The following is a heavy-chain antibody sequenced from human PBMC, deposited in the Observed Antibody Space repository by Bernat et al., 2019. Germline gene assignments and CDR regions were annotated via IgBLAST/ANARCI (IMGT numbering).Heavy chain of an antibody. CDR3: AREKVVTIFGVPKRRHGRGDGLEI. CDR1: GYTFTSYG. D-gene: IGHD3-3*01. V-gene: IGHV1-18*01. Sequence: QVQLAQSGAEVKKPGASVKFSCKASGYTFTSYGIRWGRQAPGQGLEGMGWFSAYNGNTNYAQKLQGKDTMTTDTTTRTAYMELRSLRSDYTAVYYCAREKVVTIFGVPKRRHGRGDGLEIWGQGTMVTVSS. CDR2: FSAYNGNT. J-gene: IGHJ3*02.